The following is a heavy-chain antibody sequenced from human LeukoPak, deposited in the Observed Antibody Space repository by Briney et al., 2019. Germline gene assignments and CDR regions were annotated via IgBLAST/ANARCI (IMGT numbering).Heavy chain of an antibody. CDR2: ITPGNSDT. CDR3: ATRIDGTYY. J-gene: IGHJ4*02. D-gene: IGHD1-26*01. Sequence: GESVKISCKGSGYSFTTYWIGWMRQMPGRGLEWMAIITPGNSDTQYSPSLQGQVTISADKSISTAYLQWSSLKASDSAMYYCATRIDGTYYWGQGTLVTVSS. CDR1: GYSFTTYW. V-gene: IGHV5-51*03.